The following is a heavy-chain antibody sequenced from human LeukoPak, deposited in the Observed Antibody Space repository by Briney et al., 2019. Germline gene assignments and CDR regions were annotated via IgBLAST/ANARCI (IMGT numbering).Heavy chain of an antibody. J-gene: IGHJ4*02. Sequence: GGSLRLSCTGSGFTVSSSYMSWVRRAPGKGLEWVSLIYSEGTTYYADSVKGRFTISRDNAKNSLYLQMNSLRAEDTAVYYCATATVTGGYYWGQGTLVTVSS. CDR2: IYSEGTT. CDR3: ATATVTGGYY. CDR1: GFTVSSSY. V-gene: IGHV3-66*01. D-gene: IGHD4-17*01.